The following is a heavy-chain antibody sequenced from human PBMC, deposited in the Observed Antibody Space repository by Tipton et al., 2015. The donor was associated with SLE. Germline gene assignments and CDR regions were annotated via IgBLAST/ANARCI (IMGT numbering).Heavy chain of an antibody. V-gene: IGHV3-30*02. J-gene: IGHJ4*02. CDR1: GFTFSSSG. Sequence: SLRLSCAASGFTFSSSGMHWVRQAPGKGLEWVAFIPDDGSNKYYAGSVKGRFTISRDNSKNTLFLQMNSLRPDDTAVYFCAKRGAAGAPYFDFWGQGTLVTVSS. CDR3: AKRGAAGAPYFDF. D-gene: IGHD6-13*01. CDR2: IPDDGSNK.